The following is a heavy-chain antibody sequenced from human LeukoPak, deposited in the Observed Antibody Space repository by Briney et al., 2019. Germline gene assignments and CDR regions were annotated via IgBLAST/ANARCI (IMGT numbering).Heavy chain of an antibody. CDR1: GGSISNKY. V-gene: IGHV4-4*07. J-gene: IGHJ6*03. D-gene: IGHD5-18*01. CDR3: ARTTEGGYTYDYFYYYYMDV. CDR2: IYSSGNT. Sequence: SETLSLTCTVSGGSISNKYWSWIRQPAGKGLEWIGRIYSSGNTNYNPSLKSRVTMSVDTSKNHFSLKLNSVTAADTAVYYCARTTEGGYTYDYFYYYYMDVWGKGTTVTISS.